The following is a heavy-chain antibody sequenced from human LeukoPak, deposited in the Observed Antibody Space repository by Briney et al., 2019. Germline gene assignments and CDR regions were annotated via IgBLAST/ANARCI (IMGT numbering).Heavy chain of an antibody. CDR3: AKDGGLWVSAHWGDS. J-gene: IGHJ4*02. CDR2: ITTSDGNT. V-gene: IGHV3-23*01. D-gene: IGHD7-27*01. Sequence: GGSLRLSCAASGFTFSRYTMSWVRQAPGKGLERVSTITTSDGNTYYADSVKGRFTVSRDNSKNTLFLQMNSLRAEDTAVYYCAKDGGLWVSAHWGDSWGRGTLVTVSS. CDR1: GFTFSRYT.